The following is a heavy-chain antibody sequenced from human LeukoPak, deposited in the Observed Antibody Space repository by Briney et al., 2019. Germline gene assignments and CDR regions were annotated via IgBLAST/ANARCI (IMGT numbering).Heavy chain of an antibody. V-gene: IGHV3-30*02. CDR3: XXDRRPNSYSSSWLDY. CDR2: IRYDGSKK. D-gene: IGHD6-13*01. Sequence: GGSLRLSCAASGFIFSSYGMHWVRQAPGKGLEWVAFIRYDGSKKYYADSVKGRFTISRDNSKNTLYLQMNSLRAEDTAVYYXXXDRRPNSYSSSWLDYWGQGTLITVSS. J-gene: IGHJ4*02. CDR1: GFIFSSYG.